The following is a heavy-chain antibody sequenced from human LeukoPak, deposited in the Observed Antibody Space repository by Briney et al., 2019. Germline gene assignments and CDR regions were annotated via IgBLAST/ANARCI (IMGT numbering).Heavy chain of an antibody. CDR2: IIPIFGTA. Sequence: SVKVSCKASGGTFSSYAISWVRQAPGQGLEWMGGIIPIFGTANYAQKFQGRVTITADESTSTAYMELSSLRSEDTAVYYCGRGGEIQLWLRGGYNWFDPWGQGTLVTVSS. CDR1: GGTFSSYA. CDR3: GRGGEIQLWLRGGYNWFDP. J-gene: IGHJ5*02. D-gene: IGHD5-18*01. V-gene: IGHV1-69*13.